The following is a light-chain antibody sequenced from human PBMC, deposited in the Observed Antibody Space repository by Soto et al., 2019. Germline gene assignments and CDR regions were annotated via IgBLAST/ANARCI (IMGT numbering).Light chain of an antibody. CDR1: SSDVGNYNY. Sequence: QSALTQPASVSGSPGQSITISCTGTSSDVGNYNYVSWYQQHPGKAPKLMIYEVSNRPSGVSNRFSGSKSGNTASLTISGLQAEDEADYYCSSYTSISTYVIFGGGTKLTVL. CDR3: SSYTSISTYVI. J-gene: IGLJ2*01. CDR2: EVS. V-gene: IGLV2-14*01.